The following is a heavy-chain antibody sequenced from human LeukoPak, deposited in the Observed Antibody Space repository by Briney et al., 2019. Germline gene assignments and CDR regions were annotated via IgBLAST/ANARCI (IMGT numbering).Heavy chain of an antibody. CDR1: GFTFSTYA. V-gene: IGHV3-23*01. CDR3: AKDHPSGYYFDY. Sequence: GGSLRLSCAASGFTFSTYAMSWVRQAPGKGLEWVSAISGSGGSTFNADSVKGRFTISRDNSKNTLFLHMNSLRAEDTAIYYCAKDHPSGYYFDYWGQGTLVTVSS. J-gene: IGHJ4*02. CDR2: ISGSGGST. D-gene: IGHD1-14*01.